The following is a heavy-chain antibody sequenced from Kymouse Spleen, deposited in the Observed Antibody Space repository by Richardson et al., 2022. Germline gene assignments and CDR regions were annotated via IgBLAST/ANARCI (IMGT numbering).Heavy chain of an antibody. Sequence: EVQLVESGGGLVQPGRSLRLSCAASGFTFDDYAMHWVRQAPGKGLEWVSGISWNSGSIGYADSVKGRFTISRDNAKNSLYLQMNSLRAEDTALYYCAKDIRYGSGSYSLGMDVWGQGTTVTVSS. J-gene: IGHJ6*02. D-gene: IGHD3-10*01. CDR2: ISWNSGSI. V-gene: IGHV3-9*01. CDR3: AKDIRYGSGSYSLGMDV. CDR1: GFTFDDYA.